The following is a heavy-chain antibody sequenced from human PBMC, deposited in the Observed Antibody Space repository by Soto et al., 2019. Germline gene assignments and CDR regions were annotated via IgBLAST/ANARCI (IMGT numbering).Heavy chain of an antibody. D-gene: IGHD6-13*01. Sequence: EVQLLESGGGLVQPEGSLRLSCEASGFTFSSYGMSWVRQAPGKGLEWVSGIRGGGGTTYYADSVKGRFTISRDNSKNTLYLQVNSLRAEDTAVYYCAKDQAAGGTISRYFQDWGQGTLVTVSS. V-gene: IGHV3-23*01. CDR3: AKDQAAGGTISRYFQD. CDR2: IRGGGGTT. CDR1: GFTFSSYG. J-gene: IGHJ1*01.